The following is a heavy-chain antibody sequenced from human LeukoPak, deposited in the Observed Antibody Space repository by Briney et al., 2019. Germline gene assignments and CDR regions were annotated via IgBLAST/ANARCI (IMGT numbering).Heavy chain of an antibody. CDR1: VGSISSYY. V-gene: IGHV4-59*01. Sequence: SETLSLTCTVSVGSISSYYWSWLRQPPWKGLEWIEYIYYSGSTNYNPSLKSRVTISVDTSKNQFSLKLSSVTAADTAVYYCARVTYSSGWYVDYWGQGTLVTVSS. CDR2: IYYSGST. J-gene: IGHJ4*02. CDR3: ARVTYSSGWYVDY. D-gene: IGHD6-19*01.